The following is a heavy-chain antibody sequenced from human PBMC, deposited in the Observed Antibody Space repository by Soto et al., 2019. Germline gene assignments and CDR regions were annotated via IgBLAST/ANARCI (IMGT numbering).Heavy chain of an antibody. D-gene: IGHD5-18*01. CDR2: IYYRGST. CDR3: ARDNAYSYGYPSPAFDY. Sequence: QVQLQESGPGLVKPSQTLSLTCTVSGGSISSGGYSWSWIRQHPGKGLEWIGYIYYRGSTYYNPSLTSRVTISVDTPKNQFSLKLSSVTAADTAVYYCARDNAYSYGYPSPAFDYWGQGTLVTVSS. CDR1: GGSISSGGYS. V-gene: IGHV4-31*03. J-gene: IGHJ4*02.